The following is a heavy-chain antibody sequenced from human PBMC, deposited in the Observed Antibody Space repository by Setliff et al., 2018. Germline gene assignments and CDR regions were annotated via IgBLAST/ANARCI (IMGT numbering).Heavy chain of an antibody. CDR3: ARVSGFLYVDV. CDR2: VYYSGTT. CDR1: GGSISGASIRSYY. J-gene: IGHJ6*03. V-gene: IGHV4-61*01. D-gene: IGHD3-3*01. Sequence: SETLSLTCTVSGGSISGASIRSYYWSWIRQPPGKGLEFIGYVYYSGTTNYDPSLKSRVTISLDTSKNQFSLKLNSVTAADTAVYYCARVSGFLYVDVWGKGTTVTVSS.